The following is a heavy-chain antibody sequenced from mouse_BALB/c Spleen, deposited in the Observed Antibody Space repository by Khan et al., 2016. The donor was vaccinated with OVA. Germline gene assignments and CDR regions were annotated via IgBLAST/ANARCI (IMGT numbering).Heavy chain of an antibody. V-gene: IGHV1-5*01. Sequence: EVQLQESGTVLARPGASVKMSCKASGYTFTNYWMHWVKQRPGQGLEWIGTIFPGNSDTNYNQKFTGKAKLTAVTSTSTAYMELSSLTNEDSAVYYCARNGCSSYEIWDYRGQGTTLTVSS. CDR2: IFPGNSDT. J-gene: IGHJ2*01. CDR3: ARNGCSSYEIWDY. CDR1: GYTFTNYW. D-gene: IGHD1-1*01.